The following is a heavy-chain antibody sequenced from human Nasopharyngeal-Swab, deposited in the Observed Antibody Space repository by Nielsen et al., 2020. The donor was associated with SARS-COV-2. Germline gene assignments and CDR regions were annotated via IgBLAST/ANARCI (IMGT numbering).Heavy chain of an antibody. CDR1: GFTFSSHW. D-gene: IGHD2-2*01. Sequence: GESLNLSCAASGFTFSSHWMHLVRQAPGKGLVLVSSISEDGSITTYADSVKGRFTISRDNAKNTLFLQMHSLRADDTAIYYCASQLGHPDSWGQGTLVTVSS. J-gene: IGHJ4*02. V-gene: IGHV3-74*01. CDR3: ASQLGHPDS. CDR2: ISEDGSIT.